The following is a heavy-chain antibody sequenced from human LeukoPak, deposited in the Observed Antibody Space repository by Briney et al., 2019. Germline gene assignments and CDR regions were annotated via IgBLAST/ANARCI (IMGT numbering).Heavy chain of an antibody. CDR2: IYYSGST. D-gene: IGHD3-9*01. CDR1: GGSISSYY. J-gene: IGHJ4*02. CDR3: ARVLRYYDTYYFDY. Sequence: SETLSLTCTASGGSISSYYWSWIRQPPGKGLEWIGYIYYSGSTNYNTSLKSRVTISVDTSRNQFSLNLSSVTAADTAVYYWARVLRYYDTYYFDYWGQGSLVTVSS. V-gene: IGHV4-59*01.